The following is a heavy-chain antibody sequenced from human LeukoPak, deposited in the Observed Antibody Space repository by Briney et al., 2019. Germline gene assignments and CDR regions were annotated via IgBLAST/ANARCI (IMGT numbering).Heavy chain of an antibody. CDR1: GYTFTGYY. CDR3: ARGRAYVWGSYRSNWFDP. V-gene: IGHV1-2*02. Sequence: GASVKVSCKASGYTFTGYYMHWVRQAPGQGLEWMGWINPNSGGTNYAQKFQGRVTMTRDTSISTAYMELSRLRSDDTAVYYCARGRAYVWGSYRSNWFDPWGQGTPVTVSS. D-gene: IGHD3-16*02. J-gene: IGHJ5*02. CDR2: INPNSGGT.